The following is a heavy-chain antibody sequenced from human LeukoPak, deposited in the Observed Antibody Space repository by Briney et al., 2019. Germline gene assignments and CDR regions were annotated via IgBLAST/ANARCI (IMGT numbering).Heavy chain of an antibody. D-gene: IGHD6-19*01. CDR2: IKSKTDGGTT. CDR3: TTIGIEVAGTDY. CDR1: GFTFSNAW. V-gene: IGHV3-15*01. J-gene: IGHJ4*02. Sequence: PGGSLRLSCAASGFTFSNAWMSWVRQAPGKGLEWVGRIKSKTDGGTTDYAAPVKGRFTISRDESKTTLYLEMNSLKTKDTGVYYCTTIGIEVAGTDYWGQGTLVTVSS.